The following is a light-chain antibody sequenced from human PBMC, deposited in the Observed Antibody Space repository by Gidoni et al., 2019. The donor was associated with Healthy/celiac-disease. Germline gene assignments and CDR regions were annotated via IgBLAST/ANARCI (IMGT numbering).Light chain of an antibody. Sequence: DLQMTQSPPAMAASVGDRVTITCRASQGISNYLPWFQQNPVKFPKRLFYAASSLQSGVPSRFIGSGSGPEFTLTISSLQPEDFATYYCLQHNSYPPTFGQGTRLEIK. CDR2: AAS. V-gene: IGKV1-17*03. CDR1: QGISNY. CDR3: LQHNSYPPT. J-gene: IGKJ5*01.